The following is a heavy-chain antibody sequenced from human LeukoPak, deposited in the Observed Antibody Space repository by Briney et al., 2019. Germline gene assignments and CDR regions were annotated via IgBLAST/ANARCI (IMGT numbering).Heavy chain of an antibody. J-gene: IGHJ5*02. Sequence: ASVTVSFTASGYIFTSYAMHWVRQAPGQRLEWMGWINAGNGNTKYSQKFQGRVTITRDTSASTVYMELSSLRSEDTAVYYCARDIDRVFNWFDPWGQGTLVTVSS. CDR2: INAGNGNT. CDR3: ARDIDRVFNWFDP. V-gene: IGHV1-3*01. D-gene: IGHD6-13*01. CDR1: GYIFTSYA.